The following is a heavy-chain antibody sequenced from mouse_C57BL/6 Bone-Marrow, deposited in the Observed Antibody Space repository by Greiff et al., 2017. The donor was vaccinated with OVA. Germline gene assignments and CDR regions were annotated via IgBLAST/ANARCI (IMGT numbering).Heavy chain of an antibody. D-gene: IGHD2-3*01. CDR1: GFTFSSYA. CDR3: TRDREDGYYVLYFDY. Sequence: DVMLVESGEGLVKPGGSLKLSCAASGFTFSSYAMSWVRQTPEKRLEWVAYISSGGDYIYYADTVKGRFTISRDNARNTLYLQMSSLKSEDTAMYYCTRDREDGYYVLYFDYWGQGTTLTVSS. J-gene: IGHJ2*01. V-gene: IGHV5-9-1*02. CDR2: ISSGGDYI.